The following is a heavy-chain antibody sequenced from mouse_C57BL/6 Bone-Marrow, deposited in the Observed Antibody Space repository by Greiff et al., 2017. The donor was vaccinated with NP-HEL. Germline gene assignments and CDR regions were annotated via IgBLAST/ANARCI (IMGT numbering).Heavy chain of an antibody. CDR1: FYTFTIYS. V-gene: IGHV1-50*01. Sequence: VQHTPPCPSLFTPSASFNLSFNSSFYTFTIYSIHFLKHTPAQGLEWIGEIDPSDSYTNYNQKLKGKATLTVDTSSSTAYMQLSSLTSEDTAVYYCAREGTTVDMDYWGQGTSVTVSS. CDR3: AREGTTVDMDY. D-gene: IGHD1-1*01. CDR2: IDPSDSYT. J-gene: IGHJ4*01.